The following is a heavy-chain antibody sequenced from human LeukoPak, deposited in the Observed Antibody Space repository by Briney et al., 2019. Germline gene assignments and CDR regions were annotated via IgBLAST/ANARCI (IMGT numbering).Heavy chain of an antibody. Sequence: PGGSLRLSCAASGFTVSSNYMTWVRQAPGKGLEWVSVIYSGGSTYYADPVKGRFTISRHNSKNTLYLQMDSLRPEDTAVYYCARDLRGGGIDAFDIWGQGTMVTVSS. V-gene: IGHV3-53*04. CDR2: IYSGGST. CDR3: ARDLRGGGIDAFDI. CDR1: GFTVSSNY. J-gene: IGHJ3*02. D-gene: IGHD4-23*01.